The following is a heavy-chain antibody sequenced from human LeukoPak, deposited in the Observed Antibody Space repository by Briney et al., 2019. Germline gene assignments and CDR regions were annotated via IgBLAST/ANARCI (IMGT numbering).Heavy chain of an antibody. D-gene: IGHD2-2*01. V-gene: IGHV4-4*07. CDR2: IYTSGST. J-gene: IGHJ6*03. Sequence: PSETLSLTCTVSGGSISSYYWSWIRQPAGKGLEWIGRIYTSGSTNYNPSLKSRVTMSVDTSKNQFSLKLSSVTAADTAVYYWARGSYCSNTSCYYYYYYMDVWGKGTTVTVSS. CDR3: ARGSYCSNTSCYYYYYYMDV. CDR1: GGSISSYY.